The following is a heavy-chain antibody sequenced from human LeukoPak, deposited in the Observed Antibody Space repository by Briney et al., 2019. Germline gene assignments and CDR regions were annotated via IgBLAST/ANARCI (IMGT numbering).Heavy chain of an antibody. Sequence: GGSLRLSCAASGFIFSSYWMHWVRQAPGKGLVWVSAISGSGGSTYYADSVKGRFTISRDNSKNTLYLQMNSLRAEDTAVYYCAKRPAGVPAATYYFDYWGQGTLVTVSS. D-gene: IGHD2-2*01. CDR3: AKRPAGVPAATYYFDY. J-gene: IGHJ4*02. CDR2: ISGSGGST. V-gene: IGHV3-23*01. CDR1: GFIFSSYW.